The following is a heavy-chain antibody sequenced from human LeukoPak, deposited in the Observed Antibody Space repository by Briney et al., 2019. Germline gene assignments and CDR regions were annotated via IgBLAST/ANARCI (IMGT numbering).Heavy chain of an antibody. V-gene: IGHV3-74*01. D-gene: IGHD1-26*01. CDR1: GFTFSSYW. CDR3: VRGELHLDYYFDY. Sequence: GGSLRLSCAASGFTFSSYWMHWVRQAPGKGLVWVSRISSDGSSTNYADSVKGRFTISRDNAKNTLHLQMNSLRAEDTAVYYCVRGELHLDYYFDYWGQGTLVTVSS. J-gene: IGHJ4*02. CDR2: ISSDGSST.